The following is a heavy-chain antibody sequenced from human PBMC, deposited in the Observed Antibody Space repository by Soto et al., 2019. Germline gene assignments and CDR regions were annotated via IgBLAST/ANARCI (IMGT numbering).Heavy chain of an antibody. Sequence: SVKVSCKASGGTFSSYAISWVRQAPGQGLEWMGGIIPIFGTANYAQKFQGRVTITADESTSTAYMELSSLRSEDTAVYYCARASGYSYGPPSSFYYYGMDVWGQGTTGTVSS. V-gene: IGHV1-69*13. CDR1: GGTFSSYA. CDR2: IIPIFGTA. D-gene: IGHD5-18*01. J-gene: IGHJ6*02. CDR3: ARASGYSYGPPSSFYYYGMDV.